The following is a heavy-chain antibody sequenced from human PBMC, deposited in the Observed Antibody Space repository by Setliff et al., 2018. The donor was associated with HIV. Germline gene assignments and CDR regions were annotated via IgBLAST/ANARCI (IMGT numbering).Heavy chain of an antibody. CDR1: GYSISTAYY. CDR2: IYYSGST. V-gene: IGHV4-31*11. CDR3: ARSQGSATYYYYYYMDV. D-gene: IGHD6-13*01. J-gene: IGHJ6*03. Sequence: PSETLSLTCAVSGYSISTAYYWSWIRQHPGKGLEWIWYIYYSGSTYYNPSLKSRVTISVDTSKNQFSLKLSSVTAADTAVYYCARSQGSATYYYYYYMDVWGKGTTVTVSS.